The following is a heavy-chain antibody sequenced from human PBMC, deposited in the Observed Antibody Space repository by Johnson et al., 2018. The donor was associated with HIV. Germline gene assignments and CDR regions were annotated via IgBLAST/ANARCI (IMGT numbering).Heavy chain of an antibody. CDR1: GFTFSSYA. D-gene: IGHD2-2*01. V-gene: IGHV3-30-3*01. CDR2: ISYDGSNI. CDR3: QGGYCSSTSCRGDAFDI. J-gene: IGHJ3*02. Sequence: QVQLVESGGGVVQPGRSLRLSCAASGFTFSSYAIHWVRQAPGKGLEWVAVISYDGSNIYYADPVKCRFNISRDNSKNTRYLQMNSLRAEDTAVYYCQGGYCSSTSCRGDAFDIWGQGTMVTVSS.